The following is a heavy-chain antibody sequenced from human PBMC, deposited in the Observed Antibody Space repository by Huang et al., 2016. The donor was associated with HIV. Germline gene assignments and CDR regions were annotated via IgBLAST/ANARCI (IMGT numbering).Heavy chain of an antibody. V-gene: IGHV1-8*03. CDR3: ARGVRHQLVFNY. Sequence: QVQLVQSGTEVKKPGASVRVSCKATGYTFTNFDINWVRQASGQGREGMGWINPENGNTGYSQKFQGRVTITRDTFISTSYLELASLTSEDTAIYYCARGVRHQLVFNYWGQGTVITVSS. CDR2: INPENGNT. CDR1: GYTFTNFD. D-gene: IGHD1-1*01. J-gene: IGHJ4*02.